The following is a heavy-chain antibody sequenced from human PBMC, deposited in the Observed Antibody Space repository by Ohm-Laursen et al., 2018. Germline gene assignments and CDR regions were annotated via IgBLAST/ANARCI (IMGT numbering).Heavy chain of an antibody. D-gene: IGHD1-14*01. CDR1: GFSFNDYG. V-gene: IGHV3-7*01. CDR3: ARDPIDNNGYNPDY. Sequence: SLRLSCSASGFSFNDYGMHWVRQAPGKGLEWVASIKQDGTEKHYVESMQGRFTISRDNAKNSVYLQMNSLRAEDTAIYYCARDPIDNNGYNPDYWGQGTLVTVSP. CDR2: IKQDGTEK. J-gene: IGHJ4*02.